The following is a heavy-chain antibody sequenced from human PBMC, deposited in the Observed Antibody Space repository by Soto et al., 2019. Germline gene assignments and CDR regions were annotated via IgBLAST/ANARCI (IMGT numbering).Heavy chain of an antibody. V-gene: IGHV3-9*01. CDR3: AKDMYSGYENAGFDN. CDR1: GFTFDDYA. D-gene: IGHD5-12*01. Sequence: GGSLRLSCAASGFTFDDYALHWVRQAPGKGLEWVSGISWNTGTIGYADAVKGRFTISSENAKNSLYLQMDSLRAEDTAWDYCAKDMYSGYENAGFDNWGQGTLVTVSS. J-gene: IGHJ4*02. CDR2: ISWNTGTI.